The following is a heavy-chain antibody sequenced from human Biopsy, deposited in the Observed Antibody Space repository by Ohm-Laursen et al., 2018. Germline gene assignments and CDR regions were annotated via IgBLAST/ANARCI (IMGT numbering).Heavy chain of an antibody. CDR3: ARTPRDSFWSGSYKRGLWFDP. CDR1: GHSVRSGYY. CDR2: VYNGGIT. J-gene: IGHJ5*02. V-gene: IGHV4-61*01. Sequence: SETLSLTCPVSGHSVRSGYYWTWIRQPPGKGLEWIGHVYNGGITNYNPSLKSRVTISKDTSKNQFSLQVNSVTAADTAVYYCARTPRDSFWSGSYKRGLWFDPWGQGTLVIVSS. D-gene: IGHD3-3*01.